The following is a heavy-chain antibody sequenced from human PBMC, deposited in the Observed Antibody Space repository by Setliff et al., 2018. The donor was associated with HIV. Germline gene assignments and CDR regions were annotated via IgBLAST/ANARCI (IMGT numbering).Heavy chain of an antibody. CDR2: IIPILGIA. V-gene: IGHV1-69*10. CDR1: GYTFTTYG. Sequence: GASVKVSCKASGYTFTTYGLSWVRQAPGQGLEWMGGIIPILGIANYAQKFQGRVTITADKSTSTAYMELSSLRAEDTAVYYCARDPAGYYDSSGYYKDAFDIWGQGTMVTVSS. CDR3: ARDPAGYYDSSGYYKDAFDI. D-gene: IGHD3-22*01. J-gene: IGHJ3*02.